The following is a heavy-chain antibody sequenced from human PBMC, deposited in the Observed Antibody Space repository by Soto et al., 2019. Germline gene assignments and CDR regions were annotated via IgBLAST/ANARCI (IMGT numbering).Heavy chain of an antibody. D-gene: IGHD2-8*01. CDR1: GFIFTSYS. J-gene: IGHJ1*01. Sequence: GGSLRLFCAASGFIFTSYSMVWVRQAPGKGLEWVSSISSRSDSIYYADSVKGRFTISRDNAQNSLYLQMNSLTSESTAVYYCARDRNAGRFVQHFHLWCPGTLVTVSA. CDR3: ARDRNAGRFVQHFHL. V-gene: IGHV3-21*01. CDR2: ISSRSDSI.